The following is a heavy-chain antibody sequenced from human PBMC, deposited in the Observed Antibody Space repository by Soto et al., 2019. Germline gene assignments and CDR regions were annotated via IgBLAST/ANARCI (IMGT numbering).Heavy chain of an antibody. D-gene: IGHD3-22*01. CDR1: GGTFSSYA. Sequence: QVQLVQSGAEVKKPGSSVKVSCKASGGTFSSYAISWVRQAPGQGLEWMGGIIPIFGTANYAQKFQGRVTITADESPSTAYIELGSLSSEDTAVYYCARDKSMVIFEDGGGMDVLGQGTTVTVSS. CDR3: ARDKSMVIFEDGGGMDV. V-gene: IGHV1-69*01. J-gene: IGHJ6*02. CDR2: IIPIFGTA.